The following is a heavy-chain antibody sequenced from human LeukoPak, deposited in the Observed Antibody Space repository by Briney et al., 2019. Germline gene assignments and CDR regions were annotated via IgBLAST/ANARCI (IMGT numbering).Heavy chain of an antibody. CDR2: ISSSSSYI. V-gene: IGHV3-21*01. CDR1: GFTFSSYS. CDR3: ARDLDTAMVRDDYMDV. Sequence: GGSLRLSCAASGFTFSSYSMNWVRQAPGKGLEWVSSISSSSSYIYYADSVKGRFTISRDNAKNSLYLQMNSLRAEDTAVYYCARDLDTAMVRDDYMDVWAKGPRSPSP. J-gene: IGHJ6*03. D-gene: IGHD5-18*01.